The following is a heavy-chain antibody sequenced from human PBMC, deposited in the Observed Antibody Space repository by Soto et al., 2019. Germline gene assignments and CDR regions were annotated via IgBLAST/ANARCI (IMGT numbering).Heavy chain of an antibody. CDR3: ARHGQGNYYYYIDV. Sequence: QVQLQESGPGLVKPSEALSLTCTVSGGSISSYYWSWIRQPPGKGLEWIGYIYYSGSTNYNPSLKSRVTISVDTSKKQFSRKLSSVTAADTAVYYCARHGQGNYYYYIDVWGKGTTVTVSS. J-gene: IGHJ6*03. CDR2: IYYSGST. CDR1: GGSISSYY. V-gene: IGHV4-59*08.